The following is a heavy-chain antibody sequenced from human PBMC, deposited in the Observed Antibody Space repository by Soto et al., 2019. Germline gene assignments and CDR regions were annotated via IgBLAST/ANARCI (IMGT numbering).Heavy chain of an antibody. CDR1: GYSFTSYW. CDR3: ARIGIYGSGSYYFGYGMDG. Sequence: PGESLKISCKGSGYSFTSYWIGWVRQMPGKGLEWMGIIYPGDSDTRYSPSFQGQVTISADKSISTAYRQWSSLKASDTAMYYCARIGIYGSGSYYFGYGMDGWGQGNTVTVSS. J-gene: IGHJ6*01. D-gene: IGHD3-10*01. V-gene: IGHV5-51*01. CDR2: IYPGDSDT.